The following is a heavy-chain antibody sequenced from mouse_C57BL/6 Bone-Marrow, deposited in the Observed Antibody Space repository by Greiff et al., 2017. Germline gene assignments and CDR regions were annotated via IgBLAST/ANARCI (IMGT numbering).Heavy chain of an antibody. V-gene: IGHV5-6*01. Sequence: EVQLQESGGDLVKPGGSLKLSCAASGFTFSSYGMSWVRQTPDKRLEWVATISSGGSYTYYPDSVKGRFTLSRDNAKNTLYLQMSSLKSEDAAMYYCARPNCAWFAYWGQGTLVTVSA. CDR2: ISSGGSYT. D-gene: IGHD4-1*01. CDR1: GFTFSSYG. CDR3: ARPNCAWFAY. J-gene: IGHJ3*01.